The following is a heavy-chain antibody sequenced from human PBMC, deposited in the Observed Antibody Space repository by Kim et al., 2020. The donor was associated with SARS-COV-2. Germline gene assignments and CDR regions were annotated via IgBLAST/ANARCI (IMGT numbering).Heavy chain of an antibody. V-gene: IGHV4-34*01. D-gene: IGHD3-3*01. CDR1: GGSFSGYY. CDR3: ARDYSIFGVVTNAFDY. J-gene: IGHJ4*02. CDR2: INHSGST. Sequence: SETLSLTCAVYGGSFSGYYWSWIRQPPGKGLEWIGEINHSGSTNYNPSLKSRVTISVDTSKNQFSLKLSSVTAADTAVYYCARDYSIFGVVTNAFDYWGQGTLVTVSS.